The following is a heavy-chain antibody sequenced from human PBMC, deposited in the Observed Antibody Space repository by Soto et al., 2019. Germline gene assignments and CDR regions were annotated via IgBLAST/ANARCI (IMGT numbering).Heavy chain of an antibody. D-gene: IGHD1-26*01. Sequence: SETLSLTCTGSGGSISSSSYYWGWIRQPPGKGLEWIGSIYYSGSTYYNPSLKSRVTISVDTSKNQFSLKLSSVTAADTAVYYCASLVGATSRWFDPWGQGTLVTVSS. CDR2: IYYSGST. V-gene: IGHV4-39*01. CDR3: ASLVGATSRWFDP. CDR1: GGSISSSSYY. J-gene: IGHJ5*02.